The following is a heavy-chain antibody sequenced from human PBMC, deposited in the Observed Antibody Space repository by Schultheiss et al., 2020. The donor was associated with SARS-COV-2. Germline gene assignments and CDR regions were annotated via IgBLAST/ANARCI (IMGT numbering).Heavy chain of an antibody. CDR3: AKAIAVAGDYYYGMDV. D-gene: IGHD6-19*01. CDR2: ISGSCGST. Sequence: GGSLRLSCAASGFTFSSYSMNWVRQAPGKGLEWVSAISGSCGSTYYADSVKGRFTISRDNSKNTLYLQMNSLRAEDTAVYYCAKAIAVAGDYYYGMDVWGQGTTVTVSS. CDR1: GFTFSSYS. V-gene: IGHV3-23*01. J-gene: IGHJ6*02.